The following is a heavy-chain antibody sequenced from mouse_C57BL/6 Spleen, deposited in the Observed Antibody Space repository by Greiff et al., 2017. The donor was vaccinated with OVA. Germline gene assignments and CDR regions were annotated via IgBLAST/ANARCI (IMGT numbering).Heavy chain of an antibody. CDR2: IYPGSGST. V-gene: IGHV1-55*01. CDR1: GYTFTSYW. CDR3: AREGFRDYAIDY. Sequence: VQLQQPGAELVKPGASVKMSCKASGYTFTSYWMTWVKQRPGQGLEWIGDIYPGSGSTNYNGKFKSKATLTVDTSSSTAYMQLSSLTSEDSAVYYCAREGFRDYAIDYWGQGTSVTVSS. J-gene: IGHJ4*01. D-gene: IGHD3-3*01.